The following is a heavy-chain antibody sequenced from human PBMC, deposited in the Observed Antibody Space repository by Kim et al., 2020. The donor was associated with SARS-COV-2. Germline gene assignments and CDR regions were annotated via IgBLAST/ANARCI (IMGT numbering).Heavy chain of an antibody. Sequence: ADPGKGRFTISRDKAKNSLYLQMNSLRAEDTAVYYCARRSGYSSSWYLYWGQGTLVTVSS. J-gene: IGHJ4*02. V-gene: IGHV3-21*01. CDR3: ARRSGYSSSWYLY. D-gene: IGHD6-13*01.